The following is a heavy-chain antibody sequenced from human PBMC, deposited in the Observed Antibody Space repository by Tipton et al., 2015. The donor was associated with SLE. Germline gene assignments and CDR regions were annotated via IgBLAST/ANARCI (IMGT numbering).Heavy chain of an antibody. Sequence: GSLRLSCAASGFTFSSYEMNWVRQAPGKGLEWVSYISSSGSTIYYADSVKGRFTISRDNAKNSLYLQMNSLRAEDTALYYCAKDYRDGYPWGAYDIWGQGTMVTVSS. D-gene: IGHD5-24*01. CDR3: AKDYRDGYPWGAYDI. CDR2: ISSSGSTI. CDR1: GFTFSSYE. V-gene: IGHV3-48*03. J-gene: IGHJ3*02.